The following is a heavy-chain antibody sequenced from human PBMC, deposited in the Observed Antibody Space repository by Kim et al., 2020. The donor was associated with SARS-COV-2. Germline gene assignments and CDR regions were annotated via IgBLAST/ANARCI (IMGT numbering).Heavy chain of an antibody. D-gene: IGHD2-2*01. CDR1: GYTFTSYY. V-gene: IGHV1-46*01. J-gene: IGHJ5*02. CDR3: ARDWAGLVVVPAASIWENWFDP. CDR2: INPSGGST. Sequence: ASVKVSCKASGYTFTSYYMHWVRQAPGQGLEWMGIINPSGGSTSYAQKFQGRVTMTRDTSTSTVYMELSSLRSEDTAVYYCARDWAGLVVVPAASIWENWFDPWGQGTLVTVSS.